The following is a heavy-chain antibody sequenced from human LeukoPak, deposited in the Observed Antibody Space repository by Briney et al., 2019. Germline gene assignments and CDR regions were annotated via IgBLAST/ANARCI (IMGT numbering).Heavy chain of an antibody. CDR1: GGSISSSSYY. CDR2: IYYSGST. D-gene: IGHD6-13*01. CDR3: ARAAHSSSWLWWFDP. J-gene: IGHJ5*02. Sequence: ASENLSLNCTVSGGSISSSSYYWGWIRQPPGKGLEWIGSIYYSGSTYYNPSLKSRVTISVDTSKNQFSLKLSSVTAADTAVYYCARAAHSSSWLWWFDPWGQGTLVTVSS. V-gene: IGHV4-39*07.